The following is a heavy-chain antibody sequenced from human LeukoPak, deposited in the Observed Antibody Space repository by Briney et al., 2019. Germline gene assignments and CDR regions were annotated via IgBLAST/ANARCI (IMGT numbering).Heavy chain of an antibody. CDR2: IKQDGSEK. Sequence: GGSPRLSCAGSGFTFSSYWMSWVRKAPGKGLEWVANIKQDGSEKYYVDSVKGRFTISRDNAKNSLYLQMNSLRAEDTAVYYCATRGCSDGYCYSYFDFWGQGTLVTVST. CDR1: GFTFSSYW. D-gene: IGHD2-15*01. J-gene: IGHJ4*02. CDR3: ATRGCSDGYCYSYFDF. V-gene: IGHV3-7*01.